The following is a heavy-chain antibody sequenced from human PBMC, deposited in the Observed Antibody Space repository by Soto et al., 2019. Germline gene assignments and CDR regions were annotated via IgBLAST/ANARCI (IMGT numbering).Heavy chain of an antibody. J-gene: IGHJ4*02. CDR2: ISGSGGST. CDR3: AKRTNPTYFDY. CDR1: GFPFSSYA. Sequence: GGSLRLSCSASGFPFSSYAMSWVRPAPGKGLEWVSAISGSGGSTYYADSVKGRFTISRDNSKNTLYLQMNSLRAEDTAVYYCAKRTNPTYFDYWGQGTLVTVSS. V-gene: IGHV3-23*01.